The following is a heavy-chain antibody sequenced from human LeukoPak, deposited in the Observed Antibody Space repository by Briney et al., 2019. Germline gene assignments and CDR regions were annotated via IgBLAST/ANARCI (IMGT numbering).Heavy chain of an antibody. Sequence: GGSLRLSCAAFGFTLSSYGMDWVRQAPGKGLEWVAVIWYDGTHKSYADSVKGRFTISRDNSNSALYLDMNSLRAEDTALYYCAKDCAPHSGSHFDYWGQGTLVTVSS. J-gene: IGHJ4*02. CDR3: AKDCAPHSGSHFDY. CDR1: GFTLSSYG. V-gene: IGHV3-33*06. CDR2: IWYDGTHK. D-gene: IGHD1-26*01.